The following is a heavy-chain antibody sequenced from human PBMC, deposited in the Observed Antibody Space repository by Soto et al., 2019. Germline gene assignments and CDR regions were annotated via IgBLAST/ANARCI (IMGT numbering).Heavy chain of an antibody. V-gene: IGHV3-30*03. CDR2: ILYDGSKE. J-gene: IGHJ5*02. CDR3: SRGAGAAEINRFDS. CDR1: GFIFSTSV. D-gene: IGHD6-13*01. Sequence: PGGSLRLSCAGSGFIFSTSVMHWVRQAPGKGLEWVAVILYDGSKEVYADSVKGRFSITRDNSKNTRYLQMNTLRAEHTATYDFSRGAGAAEINRFDSGGQASLVTVSS.